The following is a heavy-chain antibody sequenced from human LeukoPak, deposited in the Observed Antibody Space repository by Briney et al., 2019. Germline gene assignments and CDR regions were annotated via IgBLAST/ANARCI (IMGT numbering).Heavy chain of an antibody. D-gene: IGHD4-23*01. V-gene: IGHV3-7*01. J-gene: IGHJ3*02. CDR1: GFTFSSYW. CDR3: AREKLSGGNSAGAFDI. Sequence: GGSLRLSCAASGFTFSSYWMSWVRQAPGKGLEWVANIKQDGSEKYYVDSVKGRFTISRDNAKNSLYLQMNSLRAEDTAVYYCAREKLSGGNSAGAFDIRGQGTMVTVSS. CDR2: IKQDGSEK.